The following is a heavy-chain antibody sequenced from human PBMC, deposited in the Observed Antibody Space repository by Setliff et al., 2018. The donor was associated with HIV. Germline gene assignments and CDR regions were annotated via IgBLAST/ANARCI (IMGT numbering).Heavy chain of an antibody. D-gene: IGHD3-3*01. J-gene: IGHJ3*02. CDR2: IFTSGDT. CDR1: GVSISNYY. Sequence: ETLSLTCTVSGVSISNYYWNWIRQPPGKGLEWIGYIFTSGDTNYNPSLRSRVTLSVDTSKNQFSLRLSSVTAADTAVYYCARHSDFWSEDAFDIWGQGTMVT. V-gene: IGHV4-4*09. CDR3: ARHSDFWSEDAFDI.